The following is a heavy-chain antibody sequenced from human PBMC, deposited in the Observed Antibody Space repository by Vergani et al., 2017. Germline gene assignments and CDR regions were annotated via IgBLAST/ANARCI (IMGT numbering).Heavy chain of an antibody. CDR1: GGSFSGYY. CDR3: ASETSFYDSSGYPADY. CDR2: INHSGST. D-gene: IGHD3-22*01. J-gene: IGHJ4*02. Sequence: QVQLQQWGAGLLKPSETLSLTCAVYGGSFSGYYWSWIRQPPGKGLEWIGEINHSGSTNYNPSLKSRVTISVDTSKNQFSLKLSSVTAADTAVYYCASETSFYDSSGYPADYWGQGTLVTVSS. V-gene: IGHV4-34*01.